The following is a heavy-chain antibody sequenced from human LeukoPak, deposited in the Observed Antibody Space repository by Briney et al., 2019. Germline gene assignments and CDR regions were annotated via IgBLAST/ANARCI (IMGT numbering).Heavy chain of an antibody. Sequence: GGSLRLSCAASGFTFSSYWMHWVRQAPGKGLVWVSRINTDGSSTSYADSVKGRFTISRDNAKNTLYLQMNSLRAEDTAVYYCAREPDAGITGTTRDAFDIWGQGTMVTVSS. CDR1: GFTFSSYW. D-gene: IGHD1-20*01. CDR2: INTDGSST. V-gene: IGHV3-74*01. CDR3: AREPDAGITGTTRDAFDI. J-gene: IGHJ3*02.